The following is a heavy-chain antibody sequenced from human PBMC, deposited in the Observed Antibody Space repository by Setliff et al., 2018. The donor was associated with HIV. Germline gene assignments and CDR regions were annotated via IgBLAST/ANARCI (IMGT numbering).Heavy chain of an antibody. V-gene: IGHV4-59*08. J-gene: IGHJ5*02. CDR2: IYYSGST. CDR1: GGSISSYY. CDR3: ARKGNVGGWFDP. Sequence: PSETLSLTCTVSGGSISSYYWSWIRQPPGKGLEWIGYIYYSGSTNYNPSLKSRVTISVDTSKHQFSLKLSSVTAADTAVYYCARKGNVGGWFDPWGQGTLVTVSS. D-gene: IGHD3-16*01.